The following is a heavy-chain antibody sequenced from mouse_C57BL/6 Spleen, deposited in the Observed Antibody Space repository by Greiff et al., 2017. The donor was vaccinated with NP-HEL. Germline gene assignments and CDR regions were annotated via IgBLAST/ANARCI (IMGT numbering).Heavy chain of an antibody. CDR2: ISYDGSN. V-gene: IGHV3-6*01. D-gene: IGHD1-1*01. Sequence: EVKLVESGPGLVKPSQSLSLTCSVTGYSITSGYYWNWIRQFPGNKLEWMGYISYDGSNNYNPSLKNRISITRDTSKNQFFLKLNSVTTEDTATYYCASSYYYGSRHWYFDVWGTGTTVTVSS. CDR1: GYSITSGYY. CDR3: ASSYYYGSRHWYFDV. J-gene: IGHJ1*03.